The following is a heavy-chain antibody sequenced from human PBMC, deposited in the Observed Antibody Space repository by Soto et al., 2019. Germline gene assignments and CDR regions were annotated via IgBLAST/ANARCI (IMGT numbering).Heavy chain of an antibody. J-gene: IGHJ4*02. D-gene: IGHD5-18*01. CDR3: ARGRYRYSPGGADY. V-gene: IGHV4-31*03. CDR2: IYYSGST. Sequence: QVQLQESGPGLVKPSQILSLPCTVSDGSISSGGYYWSWIRQHPGKGLEWIGYIYYSGSTYYNPSLKSRVTISVDTSKNQFSLKLSSVTAADTAVYYCARGRYRYSPGGADYWGQGTLVTVSS. CDR1: DGSISSGGYY.